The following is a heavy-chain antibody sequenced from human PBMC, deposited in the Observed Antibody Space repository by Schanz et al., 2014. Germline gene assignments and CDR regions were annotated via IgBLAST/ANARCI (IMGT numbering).Heavy chain of an antibody. Sequence: VQLEQSGAEVKKPGSSVKVSCKASGGTFSTYTISWVRQAPGQGLEWMGRIIPILGIANYAQNFQGRVTITADKSTSTAYMELTSLRSEDTAVYYCAGTYCSSTSCYTGYYYMDVWGKGTTVTFSS. CDR3: AGTYCSSTSCYTGYYYMDV. D-gene: IGHD2-2*02. J-gene: IGHJ6*03. V-gene: IGHV1-69*02. CDR1: GGTFSTYT. CDR2: IIPILGIA.